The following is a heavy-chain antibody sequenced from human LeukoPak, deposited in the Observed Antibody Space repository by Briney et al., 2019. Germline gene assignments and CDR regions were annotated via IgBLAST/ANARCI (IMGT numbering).Heavy chain of an antibody. D-gene: IGHD6-13*01. J-gene: IGHJ4*02. Sequence: GRSLRLSCVASGFTFSDYGMLWVRQPPGKGLEWVAVISYDGRNEHYADSVKGRFTISRDNAKNSLYLQMNSLRAEDTALYYCAKDIEGIAAAGTGFDYWGQGTLVTVSS. CDR1: GFTFSDYG. CDR2: ISYDGRNE. V-gene: IGHV3-30*18. CDR3: AKDIEGIAAAGTGFDY.